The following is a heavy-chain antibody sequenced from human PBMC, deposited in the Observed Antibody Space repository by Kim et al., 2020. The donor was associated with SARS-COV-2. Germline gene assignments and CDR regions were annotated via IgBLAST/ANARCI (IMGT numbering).Heavy chain of an antibody. V-gene: IGHV4-34*01. Sequence: SETLSLTCAVYGGSFSGYYCSWIRQPPGKGLEWIGEINHSGSPNYNPSLKSRVTISVDTSKNQFSLKLSSVTAADTAVYYCARGPLRYFDWLGDYYGMDVWGQGTTVTVSS. D-gene: IGHD3-9*01. CDR2: INHSGSP. J-gene: IGHJ6*02. CDR3: ARGPLRYFDWLGDYYGMDV. CDR1: GGSFSGYY.